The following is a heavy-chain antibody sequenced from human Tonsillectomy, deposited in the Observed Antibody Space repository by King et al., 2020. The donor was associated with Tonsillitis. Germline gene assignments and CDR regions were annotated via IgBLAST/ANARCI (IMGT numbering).Heavy chain of an antibody. CDR2: IGTSSSYT. J-gene: IGHJ4*02. Sequence: QVQLVESGGGLVKPGGSLRLSCVASGFTFSDYYMSWIRQAPGKGLEWVSYIGTSSSYTNYGDSLKGRFTISRDNAKNSLYLQMNSLRAADTAVYYCARDSRAGPAPLRAASFFAAGGQGTLVTVPA. CDR3: ARDSRAGPAPLRAASFFAA. D-gene: IGHD2/OR15-2a*01. CDR1: GFTFSDYY. V-gene: IGHV3-11*06.